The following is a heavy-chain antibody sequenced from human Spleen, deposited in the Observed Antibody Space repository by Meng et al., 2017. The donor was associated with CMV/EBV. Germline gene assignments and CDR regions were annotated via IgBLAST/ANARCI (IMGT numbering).Heavy chain of an antibody. CDR3: ASPLEGYDFWSGYYRGDAFDI. D-gene: IGHD3-3*01. Sequence: GESLKISCKGSGYSFTSYWIGWVRQMPGKGLEWMGIIYPGDSDTRYSPSFQGQVTISADTSISTAYMELSRLRSDDTAVYYCASPLEGYDFWSGYYRGDAFDIWGQGTMVTVSS. J-gene: IGHJ3*02. CDR1: GYSFTSYW. CDR2: IYPGDSDT. V-gene: IGHV5-51*01.